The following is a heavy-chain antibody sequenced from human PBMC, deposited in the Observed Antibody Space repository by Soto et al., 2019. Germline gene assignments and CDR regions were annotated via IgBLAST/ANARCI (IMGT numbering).Heavy chain of an antibody. Sequence: SETLSLTCTVSGGSISSGDYYWSWIRQPPGKGLEWIGYIYYSGSTYYNPSLKSRVTISVDTSKNQFSLKLSSVNAADTAVYYCAREEGGRYCSSTSCSNYYYYYGMDVWGQGSTVTVSS. J-gene: IGHJ6*02. CDR1: GGSISSGDYY. V-gene: IGHV4-30-4*01. CDR3: AREEGGRYCSSTSCSNYYYYYGMDV. D-gene: IGHD2-2*01. CDR2: IYYSGST.